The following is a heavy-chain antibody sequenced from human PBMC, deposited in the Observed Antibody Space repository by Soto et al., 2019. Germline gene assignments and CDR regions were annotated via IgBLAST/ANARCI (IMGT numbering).Heavy chain of an antibody. CDR3: ERDTWAGGGSLPFDY. V-gene: IGHV3-48*03. Sequence: GGSLRLSCAASGFTFSSYEMNWVRQAPGKGLEWVSYISSSGSSIYYADSVKGRFTISRDNAKNSVYLQMNSLRAEDTAVYYCERDTWAGGGSLPFDYWGQGTLVPVYS. D-gene: IGHD2-15*01. J-gene: IGHJ4*02. CDR1: GFTFSSYE. CDR2: ISSSGSSI.